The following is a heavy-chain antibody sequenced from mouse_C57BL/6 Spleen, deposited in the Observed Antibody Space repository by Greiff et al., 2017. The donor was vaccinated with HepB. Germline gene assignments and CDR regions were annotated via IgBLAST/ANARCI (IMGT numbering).Heavy chain of an antibody. CDR2: IYPRSGNT. D-gene: IGHD2-3*01. Sequence: VKLMESGAELARPGASVKLSCKASGYTFTSYGISWVKQRTGQGLEWIGEIYPRSGNTYYNEKFKGKATLTADKSSSTAYMELRSLTSEDSAVYFCAREGDGYRFDYWGQGTTLTVSS. CDR3: AREGDGYRFDY. V-gene: IGHV1-81*01. J-gene: IGHJ2*01. CDR1: GYTFTSYG.